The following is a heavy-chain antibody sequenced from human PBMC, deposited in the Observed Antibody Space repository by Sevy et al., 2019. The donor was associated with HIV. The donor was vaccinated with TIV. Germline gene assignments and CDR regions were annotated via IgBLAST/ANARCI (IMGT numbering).Heavy chain of an antibody. CDR1: GFTFSIYA. J-gene: IGHJ4*02. D-gene: IGHD7-27*01. CDR2: ISSDGSNI. CDR3: AKDQLGSIDY. V-gene: IGHV3-30-3*01. Sequence: GGSLRLSCAASGFTFSIYAMYWVRQTPGKGLECVALISSDGSNINYADLVKGRFTISRDNSKNTLYLQMNSLRTEDTAVYYCAKDQLGSIDYWGQGTLVTVSS.